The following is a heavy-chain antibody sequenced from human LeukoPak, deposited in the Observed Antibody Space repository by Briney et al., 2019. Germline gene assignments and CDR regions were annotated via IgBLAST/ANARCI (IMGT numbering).Heavy chain of an antibody. Sequence: GGSLRLFCAASGFTFSSYSMNWVRQAPGKGLEWVSSISSSSSYIYYADSVKGRFTISRDNAKNSLYLQMNSLRAEDTAVYYCARAVSVFGYSSSVAVDYWGQGTLVTVSS. CDR3: ARAVSVFGYSSSVAVDY. CDR1: GFTFSSYS. V-gene: IGHV3-21*01. J-gene: IGHJ4*02. CDR2: ISSSSSYI. D-gene: IGHD6-6*01.